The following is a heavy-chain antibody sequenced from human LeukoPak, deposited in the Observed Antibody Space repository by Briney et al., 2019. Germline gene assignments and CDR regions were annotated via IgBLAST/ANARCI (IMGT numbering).Heavy chain of an antibody. Sequence: PSETLSLTCTVSGGSVSSGSYYWSWIRQPPGKGLEWIGYIYYSGSTNYNPSLKSRVTISVDTSKNQFSLKLSSVTAADTAVYYCARMVYFPPYYFDYWGQGTLVTASS. CDR1: GGSVSSGSYY. J-gene: IGHJ4*02. CDR3: ARMVYFPPYYFDY. D-gene: IGHD2/OR15-2a*01. CDR2: IYYSGST. V-gene: IGHV4-61*01.